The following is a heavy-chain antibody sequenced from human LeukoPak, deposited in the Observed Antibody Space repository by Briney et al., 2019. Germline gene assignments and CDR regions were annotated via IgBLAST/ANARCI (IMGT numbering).Heavy chain of an antibody. CDR1: GGSISSYY. Sequence: PSETLSLTCTVSGGSISSYYWSWIRQPPGKGLEWIGYIYYSGSTNYNPSLKSRVTISVDTSKNQFSLKLSSVTAADTAVYYCARANFWSGYLPYFDYWGQGTLVTVSS. D-gene: IGHD3-3*01. CDR2: IYYSGST. J-gene: IGHJ4*02. CDR3: ARANFWSGYLPYFDY. V-gene: IGHV4-59*01.